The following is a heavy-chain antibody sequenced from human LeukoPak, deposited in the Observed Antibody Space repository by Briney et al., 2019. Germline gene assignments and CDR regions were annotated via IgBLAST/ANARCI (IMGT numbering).Heavy chain of an antibody. J-gene: IGHJ4*02. CDR2: IYSGGNT. D-gene: IGHD3-10*01. V-gene: IGHV3-66*01. CDR3: ARGVRGGNSFDC. CDR1: GFTVSTNY. Sequence: PGGSLRLSCAASGFTVSTNYMSWVRQAPGKGLEWVSLIYSGGNTYYADSVKGRFIISRDSSKNTLYLQMNSLRAEDTAVYYCARGVRGGNSFDCWGEGTLVTVSS.